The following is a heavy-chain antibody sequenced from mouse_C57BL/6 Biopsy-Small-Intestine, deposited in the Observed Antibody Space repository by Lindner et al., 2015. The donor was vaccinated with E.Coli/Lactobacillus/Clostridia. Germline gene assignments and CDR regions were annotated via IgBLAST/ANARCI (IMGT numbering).Heavy chain of an antibody. D-gene: IGHD2-1*01. Sequence: VQLQESGGGLVKPGGSLKLSCAASGFTFSDYGMHWVRQAPEKGLEWVAYISSGSSTIYYADTVKGRFTISRDNAKNTLFLQMTSLRSEDTAMYYCARSGNYRFDYWGQGTTLTVSS. V-gene: IGHV5-17*01. CDR2: ISSGSSTI. J-gene: IGHJ2*01. CDR3: ARSGNYRFDY. CDR1: GFTFSDYG.